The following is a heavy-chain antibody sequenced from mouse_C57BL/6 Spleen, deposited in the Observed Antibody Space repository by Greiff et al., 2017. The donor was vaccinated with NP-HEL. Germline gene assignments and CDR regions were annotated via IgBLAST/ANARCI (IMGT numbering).Heavy chain of an antibody. D-gene: IGHD4-1*01. CDR2: ISSGGDYI. CDR1: GFTFSSYA. J-gene: IGHJ2*01. Sequence: EVMLVESGEGLVKPGGSLKLSCAASGFTFSSYAMSWVRQTPEKRLEWVAYISSGGDYIYYADTVKGRFTISRDNARNTLYLQMSSLKSEDTAMYYCTRDGGGTFFDYWGQGTTLTVSS. CDR3: TRDGGGTFFDY. V-gene: IGHV5-9-1*02.